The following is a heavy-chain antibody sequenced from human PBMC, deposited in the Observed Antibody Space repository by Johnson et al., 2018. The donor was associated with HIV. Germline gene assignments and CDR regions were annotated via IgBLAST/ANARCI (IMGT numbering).Heavy chain of an antibody. CDR1: GFTFSAYA. J-gene: IGHJ3*02. CDR2: ISDDESKT. V-gene: IGHV3-30*10. D-gene: IGHD2-21*02. CDR3: ARRQPTRDLFALDDGFDI. Sequence: HVQLVESGGGVVQPERSLRLSCAASGFTFSAYAMHWVRQAPGKGLEWVAAISDDESKTYYTDSLKGRFTISRDKSKNTLYLQMISLRAEDTAMYYCARRQPTRDLFALDDGFDIWCQGTMVTVS.